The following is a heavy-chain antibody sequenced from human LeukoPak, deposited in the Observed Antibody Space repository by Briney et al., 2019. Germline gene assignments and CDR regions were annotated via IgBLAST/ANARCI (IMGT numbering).Heavy chain of an antibody. D-gene: IGHD4-17*01. CDR1: GINFNDAW. CDR3: TADLPGVTTNYGVDF. J-gene: IGHJ6*02. CDR2: VKSKRDGGTI. Sequence: GGSLRLSCVASGINFNDAWMAGVRRAPGTGLAWVGRVKSKRDGGTIDYAAPVKGRFTISRDDSKNTLYVEMNSLKTEDTAVYYCTADLPGVTTNYGVDFWGQGTTVTVSS. V-gene: IGHV3-15*01.